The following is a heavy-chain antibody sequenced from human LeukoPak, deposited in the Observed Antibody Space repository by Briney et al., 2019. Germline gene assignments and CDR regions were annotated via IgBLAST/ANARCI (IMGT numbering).Heavy chain of an antibody. V-gene: IGHV3-30-3*01. Sequence: PGGSLRLSCAASGFTFSSYAMHWVRQAPGKGLEWVAVISYDGSNKYYADSVKGRFTISRDNSKNTLYLQMNSLRAEDTAVYYCARDYEYYYDSSGYYAWGQGTLVTVSS. J-gene: IGHJ4*02. D-gene: IGHD3-22*01. CDR1: GFTFSSYA. CDR2: ISYDGSNK. CDR3: ARDYEYYYDSSGYYA.